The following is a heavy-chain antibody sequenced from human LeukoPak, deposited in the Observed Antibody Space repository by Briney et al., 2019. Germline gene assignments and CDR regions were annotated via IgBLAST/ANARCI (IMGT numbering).Heavy chain of an antibody. CDR1: GFTFSSYA. D-gene: IGHD3-16*02. V-gene: IGHV3-23*01. Sequence: PGASLRLSCAASGFTFSSYAMSWVRQAPGKGLEWVSAISGSGGSTYYADSVKGRFTISRDNSKNTLYLQMNSLRAEDTAVYYCAEFDGMITFGGVIVIAAGYFDYWGQGTLVTVSS. CDR3: AEFDGMITFGGVIVIAAGYFDY. CDR2: ISGSGGST. J-gene: IGHJ4*02.